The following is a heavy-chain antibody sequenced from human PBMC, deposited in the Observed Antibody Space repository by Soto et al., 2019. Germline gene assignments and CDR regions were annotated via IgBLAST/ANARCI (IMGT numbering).Heavy chain of an antibody. CDR2: LNPNTDKT. CDR3: ARGIKGLPPSAFDI. J-gene: IGHJ3*02. V-gene: IGHV1-8*01. Sequence: ASVKVSCKASGYTFSNYDINWVRQATGQGLEWMGWLNPNTDKTGSAQKFQGRVTMTRSTSISTAYLELSGLRSDDTAVYYCARGIKGLPPSAFDIWGQGTRVTVSS. CDR1: GYTFSNYD. D-gene: IGHD5-12*01.